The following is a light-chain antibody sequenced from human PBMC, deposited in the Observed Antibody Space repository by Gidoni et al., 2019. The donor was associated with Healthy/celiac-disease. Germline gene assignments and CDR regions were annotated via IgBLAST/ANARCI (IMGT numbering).Light chain of an antibody. V-gene: IGKV3D-15*01. J-gene: IGKJ5*01. CDR2: GAS. CDR1: QSVSSN. Sequence: EIVMMQSPATLSVSPGERATLSCRASQSVSSNLAWYQQKPGQAPRLLIYGASTRATGLPARFSGSGSGTEFTLTISSLPSEDFAVYYCQQYNNWPITFGQGTRLEIK. CDR3: QQYNNWPIT.